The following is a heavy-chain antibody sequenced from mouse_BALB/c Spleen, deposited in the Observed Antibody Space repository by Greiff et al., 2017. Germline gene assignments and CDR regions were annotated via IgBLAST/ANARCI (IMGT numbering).Heavy chain of an antibody. CDR3: ARGHYYGSSDYYAMDY. V-gene: IGHV5-6-5*01. D-gene: IGHD1-1*01. J-gene: IGHJ4*01. Sequence: EVKVVESGGGLVKPGGSLKLSCAASGFTFSSYAMSWVRQTPEKRLEWVASISSGGSTYYPDSVKGRFTISRDNARNILYLQMSSLRSEDTAMYYCARGHYYGSSDYYAMDYWGQGTSVTVSS. CDR2: ISSGGST. CDR1: GFTFSSYA.